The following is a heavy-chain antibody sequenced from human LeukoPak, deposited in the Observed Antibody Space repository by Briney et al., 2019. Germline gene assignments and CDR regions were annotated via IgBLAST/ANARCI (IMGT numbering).Heavy chain of an antibody. J-gene: IGHJ4*02. CDR3: ARLGVWNSSGWYMDY. V-gene: IGHV4-59*08. D-gene: IGHD6-19*01. CDR2: IYYSGST. Sequence: PSETLSLTCTVSGGSISSYYWSWIRQPPGKGLEWIGYIYYSGSTNYNPSLKSRVTISVDTSKNQFSLKLSSVTAADTAVYYCARLGVWNSSGWYMDYWGQGTLVTVSS. CDR1: GGSISSYY.